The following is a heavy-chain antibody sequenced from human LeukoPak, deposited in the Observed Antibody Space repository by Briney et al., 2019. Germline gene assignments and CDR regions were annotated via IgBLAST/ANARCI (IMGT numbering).Heavy chain of an antibody. CDR2: MRSDGSTK. CDR3: AREIRSGYYFDY. D-gene: IGHD3-16*01. V-gene: IGHV3-30*02. CDR1: GFSFSSYG. J-gene: IGHJ4*02. Sequence: GGSLRLSCAASGFSFSSYGMHWVRQAPGKGLEWVAYMRSDGSTKYYADSVKGRFTISRDNSKNTLYLQMNSLRAEDTAVYYCAREIRSGYYFDYWGQGTLVTVSS.